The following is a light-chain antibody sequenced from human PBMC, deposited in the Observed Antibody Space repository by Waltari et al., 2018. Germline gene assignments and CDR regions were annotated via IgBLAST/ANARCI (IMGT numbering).Light chain of an antibody. CDR1: QSVSSSS. CDR3: QQYGSSPGYT. Sequence: EIVLTQSPGTLSLSPGERATLSCRASQSVSSSSLAWYQQKPGQAPRLLIYGASSRATGIPDRVSGSGSGTDFTLTISRLEPEDFAVYYCQQYGSSPGYTFGQGTKLEIK. J-gene: IGKJ2*01. CDR2: GAS. V-gene: IGKV3-20*01.